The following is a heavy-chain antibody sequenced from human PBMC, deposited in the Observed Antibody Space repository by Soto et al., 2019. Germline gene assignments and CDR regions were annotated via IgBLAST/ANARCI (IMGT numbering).Heavy chain of an antibody. Sequence: QVQLVESGGGVVQPGRSLRLSCAASGFTFSSYGMHWVRQAPGKGLEWVAVIWYDGSNKYYADSVKGRFTISRDNSKNTLYLQMNSLRAEDTAVYYCARETIQYGQQWPFREGYWGQGTLVTVSS. CDR1: GFTFSSYG. CDR3: ARETIQYGQQWPFREGY. J-gene: IGHJ4*02. V-gene: IGHV3-33*01. D-gene: IGHD6-19*01. CDR2: IWYDGSNK.